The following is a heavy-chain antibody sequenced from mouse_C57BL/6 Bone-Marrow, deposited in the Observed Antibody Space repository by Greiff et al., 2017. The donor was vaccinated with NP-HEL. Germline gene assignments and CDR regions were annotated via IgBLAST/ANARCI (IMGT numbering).Heavy chain of an antibody. CDR3: ARLGYYYGSSHYFDY. D-gene: IGHD1-1*01. J-gene: IGHJ2*01. CDR1: EYEFPSHD. Sequence: EVQLQQSGGGLVQPGASLKLSCESNEYEFPSHDMSWVRKTPGKRLELVGAINSDGGSTYYPDTMERRFIIPRDNTKKTRYLQMSSLRSENTALYYCARLGYYYGSSHYFDYWGQGTTLTVSA. V-gene: IGHV5-2*01. CDR2: INSDGGST.